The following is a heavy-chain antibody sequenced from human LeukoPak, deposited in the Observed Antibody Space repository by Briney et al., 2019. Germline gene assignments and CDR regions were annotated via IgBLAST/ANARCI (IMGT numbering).Heavy chain of an antibody. V-gene: IGHV3-53*01. CDR2: IYRGGST. CDR3: ARDRPDAFDI. J-gene: IGHJ3*02. CDR1: GFTVSRNY. Sequence: GGSLTLSCAASGFTVSRNYMSWVRQAPGKGLEWVSVIYRGGSTYYADSVKGRFTISRDNSKNTLYLQMNSLRVEDTAVYYCARDRPDAFDIWGQGTMVTVSS.